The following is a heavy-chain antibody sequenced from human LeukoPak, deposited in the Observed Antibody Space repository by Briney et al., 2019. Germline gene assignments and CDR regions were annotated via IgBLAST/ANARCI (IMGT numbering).Heavy chain of an antibody. Sequence: PGGSLRLSCAASGFTFSDYYMSWIRQAPGKGLEWVSYISSGTSYINYADSVKGRFTISRDNAKNSLYLQMNSLRVEDTAVYYCARDDFWSGYYRGYFDYWGQGTLVTVSS. CDR1: GFTFSDYY. J-gene: IGHJ4*02. CDR3: ARDDFWSGYYRGYFDY. CDR2: ISSGTSYI. D-gene: IGHD3-3*01. V-gene: IGHV3-11*06.